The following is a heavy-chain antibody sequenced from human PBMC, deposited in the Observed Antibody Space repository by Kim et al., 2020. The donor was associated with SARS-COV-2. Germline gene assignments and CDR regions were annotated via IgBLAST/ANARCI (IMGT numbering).Heavy chain of an antibody. CDR3: ARDSEWTHGLGGGPLY. Sequence: SVKGRFTISRDNAKNSLYLQMNSLRAEDTAVYYCARDSEWTHGLGGGPLYWGQGTLVTVSS. J-gene: IGHJ4*02. D-gene: IGHD2-21*01. V-gene: IGHV3-11*04.